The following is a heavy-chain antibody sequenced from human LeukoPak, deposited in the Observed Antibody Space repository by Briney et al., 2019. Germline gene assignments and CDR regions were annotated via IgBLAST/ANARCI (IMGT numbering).Heavy chain of an antibody. Sequence: PGGSLSLSCAASGFSVSNYYMSWVRQAPGKGLEWVSSISSSSSYIYYAGSVKGRFTISRDNAKNSLYLQMNSLRAEDTAVYYCARDVYCSSTSCYPGGWFDPWGQGTLVTVSS. CDR1: GFSVSNYY. J-gene: IGHJ5*02. CDR3: ARDVYCSSTSCYPGGWFDP. D-gene: IGHD2-2*01. V-gene: IGHV3-21*01. CDR2: ISSSSSYI.